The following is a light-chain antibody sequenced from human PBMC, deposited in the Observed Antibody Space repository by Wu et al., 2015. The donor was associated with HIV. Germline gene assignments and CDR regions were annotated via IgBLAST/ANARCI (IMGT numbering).Light chain of an antibody. Sequence: ENVLTQSPGTLSLSPGERATLSCRASQSVTNDYFAWFQQKPGQAPRLLIYSASSRATGIPDRFSGGGSGTDFSLTISRLEPEDFAVYYCQQYVTSITFGQGTRLEIK. CDR3: QQYVTSIT. CDR2: SAS. V-gene: IGKV3-20*01. CDR1: QSVTNDY. J-gene: IGKJ5*01.